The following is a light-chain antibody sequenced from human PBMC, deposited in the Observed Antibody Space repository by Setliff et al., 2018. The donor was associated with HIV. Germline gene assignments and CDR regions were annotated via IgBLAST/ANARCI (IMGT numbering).Light chain of an antibody. V-gene: IGLV1-40*01. CDR2: GNS. CDR3: QSYDSSLSVSYV. CDR1: SSNIGINT. J-gene: IGLJ1*01. Sequence: QSALTQPPSASGTPGQRVTISCSGSSSNIGINTVYWYQQVPGTAPKLLIYGNSNRPSGVPDRFSGSKSGTSASLAITGLQAEDEADYYCQSYDSSLSVSYVFGTGTKVTVL.